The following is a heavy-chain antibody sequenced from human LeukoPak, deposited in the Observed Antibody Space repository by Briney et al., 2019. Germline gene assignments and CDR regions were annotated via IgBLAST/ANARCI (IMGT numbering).Heavy chain of an antibody. D-gene: IGHD2-21*01. J-gene: IGHJ5*02. CDR2: INPNSGGT. CDR1: GYSSTDYY. Sequence: ASVKVSCKTSGYSSTDYYMHWVRQAPGQGLEWMGWINPNSGGTSSAQKFQGRVTMTRDTSITTVYMEVRWLTSDDTAIYYCARADRLHGGPYLIGPWGQGTLGTVSS. V-gene: IGHV1-2*02. CDR3: ARADRLHGGPYLIGP.